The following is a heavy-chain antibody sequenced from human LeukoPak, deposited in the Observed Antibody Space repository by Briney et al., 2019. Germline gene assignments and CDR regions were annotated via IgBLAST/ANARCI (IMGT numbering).Heavy chain of an antibody. CDR3: ARRNLWFGENWFDP. CDR2: IYYSVST. Sequence: SETLSLTCTVSGGSISSSSYYWGWIRQPPGKGLEWIGSIYYSVSTYYNPSLKSRVTISVDTSKNQFSLKLSSVTAADTAVYYCARRNLWFGENWFDPWGQGTLVTVSS. V-gene: IGHV4-39*01. CDR1: GGSISSSSYY. D-gene: IGHD3-10*01. J-gene: IGHJ5*02.